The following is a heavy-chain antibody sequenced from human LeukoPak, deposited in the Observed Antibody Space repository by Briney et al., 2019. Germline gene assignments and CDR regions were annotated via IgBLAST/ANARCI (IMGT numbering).Heavy chain of an antibody. D-gene: IGHD4-17*01. Sequence: KPGGSLRLSCAASGFTFSDYYMSWIRQAPGKGLEWVSYISSSGSTIYYADSVKGRFTISRDNARNSLYLQMNSLRAEGTAVYYCASPLRFHYYYMDVWGKGTTVTVSS. CDR3: ASPLRFHYYYMDV. CDR1: GFTFSDYY. J-gene: IGHJ6*03. CDR2: ISSSGSTI. V-gene: IGHV3-11*04.